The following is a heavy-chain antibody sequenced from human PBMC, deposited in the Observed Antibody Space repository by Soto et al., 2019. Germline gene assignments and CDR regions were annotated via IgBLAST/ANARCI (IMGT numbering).Heavy chain of an antibody. D-gene: IGHD1-1*01. CDR1: GGSISSSNW. CDR2: IYHSGST. CDR3: ARGGTQHLDRTNYGMDV. Sequence: TLSLTCAVSGGSISSSNWWSWFRQPPGKELEWIGEIYHSGSTNYNPSLKSRVTISVDTAKNQCTLKLSSVAAAVTAVYFCARGGTQHLDRTNYGMDVWGQGTTVTVSS. J-gene: IGHJ6*02. V-gene: IGHV4-4*01.